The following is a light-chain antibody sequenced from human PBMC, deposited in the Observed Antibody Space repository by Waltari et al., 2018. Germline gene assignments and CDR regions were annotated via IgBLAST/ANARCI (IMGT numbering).Light chain of an antibody. Sequence: NFMLTQPHSVSESPGKTITISCTRSSGSIGSGYVQGYQQRPGSAPTTMIYEDKKRPSGVPDRFSGSIDSSSNSASLTISGLKTEDEADYYCQSFDSTNPWVFGGGTKLTVL. J-gene: IGLJ3*02. CDR3: QSFDSTNPWV. CDR1: SGSIGSGY. CDR2: EDK. V-gene: IGLV6-57*03.